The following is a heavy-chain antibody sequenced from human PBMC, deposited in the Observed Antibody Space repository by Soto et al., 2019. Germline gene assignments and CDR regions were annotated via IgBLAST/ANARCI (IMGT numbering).Heavy chain of an antibody. J-gene: IGHJ5*02. Sequence: QVQLQESGPGLVKVSETLSLTCAVSGGSIRDYYWSWIRQAPGKGLEWVADIEYSGRTNYNPSLKSRLTISVDTSNSQFSLKLRSVTAADTAVYYCARKIRSVGVTGWFDPWGQGTQITVSS. D-gene: IGHD1-26*01. CDR2: IEYSGRT. CDR1: GGSIRDYY. V-gene: IGHV4-59*01. CDR3: ARKIRSVGVTGWFDP.